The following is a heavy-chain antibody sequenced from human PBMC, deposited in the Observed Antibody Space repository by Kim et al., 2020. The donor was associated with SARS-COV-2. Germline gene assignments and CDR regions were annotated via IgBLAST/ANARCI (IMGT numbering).Heavy chain of an antibody. D-gene: IGHD3-10*01. Sequence: SETLSLTCTVFGGSISSYYWSWIRQPPGKGLEWIGYIYYSGNTDYNPSLKSRVVMSVDTSKKEFSLKLTSVTAADTAVYYCARGSGSGTYYQFDSWGQGTLVTVSS. CDR1: GGSISSYY. V-gene: IGHV4-59*12. CDR3: ARGSGSGTYYQFDS. CDR2: IYYSGNT. J-gene: IGHJ4*02.